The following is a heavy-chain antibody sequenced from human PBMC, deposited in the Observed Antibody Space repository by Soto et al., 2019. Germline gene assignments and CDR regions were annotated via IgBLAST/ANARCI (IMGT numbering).Heavy chain of an antibody. J-gene: IGHJ4*02. Sequence: GGSLRLSCVASGFTFSNSAMNWVRQTPGQGLEWVSTISGSDGITYYADSVKGRFTISRDNSKNTLSLQMNSLRADDTAVYYCAKDWGRYRYYYFDYWGQGTLVTVSS. V-gene: IGHV3-23*01. CDR1: GFTFSNSA. D-gene: IGHD3-16*02. CDR2: ISGSDGIT. CDR3: AKDWGRYRYYYFDY.